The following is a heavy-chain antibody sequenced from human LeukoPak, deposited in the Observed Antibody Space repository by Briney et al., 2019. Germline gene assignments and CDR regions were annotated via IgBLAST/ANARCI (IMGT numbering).Heavy chain of an antibody. V-gene: IGHV1-8*01. CDR1: GYTFTRYD. J-gene: IGHJ6*02. CDR3: AILPITMVESKHYYYYYGMDV. D-gene: IGHD3-10*01. CDR2: MNPNSGNT. Sequence: EASVKVSCKASGYTFTRYDINWVRQAPGQGLEWMGWMNPNSGNTGYAQKFQGRVTMTRNTSISTAYMELSSLRSEDTAVYYCAILPITMVESKHYYYYYGMDVWGQGTTVTVSS.